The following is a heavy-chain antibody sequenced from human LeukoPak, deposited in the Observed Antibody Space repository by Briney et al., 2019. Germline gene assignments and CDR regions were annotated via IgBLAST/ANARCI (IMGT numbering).Heavy chain of an antibody. CDR3: ARVTGDSNGYKSPSLDY. CDR2: IYYSGST. CDR1: GGSISSGDYY. V-gene: IGHV4-30-4*08. Sequence: SETLSLTCTVSGGSISSGDYYWSWIRQPPGKGLEWIGYIYYSGSTYYNPSFKTRVTISMDRSKNQFSLKLSSVTAADTAVYYCARVTGDSNGYKSPSLDYWGQGTLVTVSS. D-gene: IGHD5-18*01. J-gene: IGHJ4*02.